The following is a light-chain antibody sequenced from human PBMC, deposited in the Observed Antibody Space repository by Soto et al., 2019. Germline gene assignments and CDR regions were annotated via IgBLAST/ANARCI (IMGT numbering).Light chain of an antibody. CDR3: VSYTDTDTLV. Sequence: QSVLTQPASVSGSSGESVIICCVRRNTDGGQDKSGSWYQQGPGKAPKLLIFEVTNRPSGVSNRFSGSRSGNTASLTISGLQPDDEGDYFCVSYTDTDTLVFGTGTKVTVL. V-gene: IGLV2-14*01. J-gene: IGLJ1*01. CDR1: NTDGGQDKS. CDR2: EVT.